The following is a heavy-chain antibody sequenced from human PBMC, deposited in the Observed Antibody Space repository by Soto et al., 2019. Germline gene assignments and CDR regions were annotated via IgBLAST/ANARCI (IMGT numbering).Heavy chain of an antibody. CDR3: ARDRYSSGRYDFDY. D-gene: IGHD6-19*01. Sequence: QVQLVESGGGVVQPGRSLRLSCAASGFTFSGYGMHWVRQAPGKGLEWVAVIWYDGSNKYYADSVKGRFTISRDNSKNTLHLQVNSLRAEDTAVYYCARDRYSSGRYDFDYWGQGTLVTVSS. CDR2: IWYDGSNK. CDR1: GFTFSGYG. V-gene: IGHV3-33*01. J-gene: IGHJ4*02.